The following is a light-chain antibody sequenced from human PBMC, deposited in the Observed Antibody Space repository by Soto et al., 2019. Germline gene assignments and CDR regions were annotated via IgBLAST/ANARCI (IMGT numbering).Light chain of an antibody. V-gene: IGKV3-20*01. J-gene: IGKJ1*01. CDR2: CAS. CDR3: QQXGSSGT. Sequence: EIVLTQSPGTLSLSPGERATLSCRAIQSVSNNYLSWYQQKPGQAPRLLIYCASNRATGIPDRFSGSGSGTDFTLTISRLEPEDFAGYYCQQXGSSGTFCQGTXV. CDR1: QSVSNNY.